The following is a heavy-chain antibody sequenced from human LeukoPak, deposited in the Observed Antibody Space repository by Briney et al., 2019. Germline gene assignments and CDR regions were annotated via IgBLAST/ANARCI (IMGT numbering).Heavy chain of an antibody. D-gene: IGHD5-18*01. CDR3: ARASFQDRSWIHSYYYYYGMDV. CDR2: IYYSGST. J-gene: IGHJ6*02. V-gene: IGHV4-59*01. CDR1: GGSISSYY. Sequence: SETLSLTCTVSGGSISSYYWSWIRQPPGKGLEWIGYIYYSGSTNYNPSLKSRVTISVDTSKNQFSLELSSVTAADTAVYYCARASFQDRSWIHSYYYYYGMDVWGQGTTVTVSS.